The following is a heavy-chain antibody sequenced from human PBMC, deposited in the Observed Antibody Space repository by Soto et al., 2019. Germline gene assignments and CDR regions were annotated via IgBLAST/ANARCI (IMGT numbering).Heavy chain of an antibody. CDR2: INHSGST. D-gene: IGHD2-2*01. CDR3: ARDLTYCSSTSCHPRVFDY. Sequence: PSETLSLTCAVYGGSFSGYYWSWIRQPPGKGLEWIGGINHSGSTNYNPSLKSRVTISVDTSKNQFSLKLSSVTAADTAVYYCARDLTYCSSTSCHPRVFDYWGQGTLVTVSS. CDR1: GGSFSGYY. J-gene: IGHJ4*02. V-gene: IGHV4-34*01.